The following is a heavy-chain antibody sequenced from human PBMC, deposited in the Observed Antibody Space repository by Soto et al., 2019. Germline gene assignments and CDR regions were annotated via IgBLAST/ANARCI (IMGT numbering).Heavy chain of an antibody. Sequence: GASVKVSCKASGGTFSSYAISWVRQAPGQGLEWMGGIIPIFGTANYAQKFQGRVTITADESTSTAYMELSSLRSEDTAVYYCVVSSFLEWLSIYGMDVWGQGTTVTVS. CDR2: IIPIFGTA. J-gene: IGHJ6*02. D-gene: IGHD3-3*01. V-gene: IGHV1-69*13. CDR3: VVSSFLEWLSIYGMDV. CDR1: GGTFSSYA.